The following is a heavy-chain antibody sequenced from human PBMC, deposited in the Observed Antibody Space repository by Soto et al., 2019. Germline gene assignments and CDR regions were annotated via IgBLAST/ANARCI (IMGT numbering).Heavy chain of an antibody. J-gene: IGHJ6*02. Sequence: GESLKISCNGSGYSFTSYWISWVRQMPGKGLEWMGRIDPSDSYTNYSPSFQGHVTISADKSISTAYLQWSSLKASDTAMYYCARRFIVVVPAAMGGMDVWGQGTTVTVSS. CDR1: GYSFTSYW. CDR3: ARRFIVVVPAAMGGMDV. V-gene: IGHV5-10-1*01. D-gene: IGHD2-2*01. CDR2: IDPSDSYT.